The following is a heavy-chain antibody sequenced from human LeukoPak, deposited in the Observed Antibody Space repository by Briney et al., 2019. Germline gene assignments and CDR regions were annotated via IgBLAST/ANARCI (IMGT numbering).Heavy chain of an antibody. D-gene: IGHD3-10*01. Sequence: GGTLRLSCAVSGFTFSDYYMSWIRHPPAKGLEWVSYISSSSSYTNYADPLEGRLTISRDNAKNSLYLQVNSLRAEGTAVHYCAREAFGELPDYWGQGTLVTVSS. CDR3: AREAFGELPDY. V-gene: IGHV3-11*06. CDR1: GFTFSDYY. CDR2: ISSSSSYT. J-gene: IGHJ4*02.